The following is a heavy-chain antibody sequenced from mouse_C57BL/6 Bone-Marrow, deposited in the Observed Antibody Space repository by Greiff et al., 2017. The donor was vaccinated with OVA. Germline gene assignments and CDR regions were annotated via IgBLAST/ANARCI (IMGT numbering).Heavy chain of an antibody. CDR3: ARDADYGSSYVFFAY. V-gene: IGHV7-1*01. D-gene: IGHD1-1*01. Sequence: EVKLMESGGGLVQSGRSLRLSCATSGFTFSDFYMEWVRQAPGKGLEWIAASRNKANDYTTEYSASVKGRFIVSRDTSQSILYLQMNALRAEDTAIYYCARDADYGSSYVFFAYWGQGTLVTVSA. CDR1: GFTFSDFY. CDR2: SRNKANDYTT. J-gene: IGHJ3*01.